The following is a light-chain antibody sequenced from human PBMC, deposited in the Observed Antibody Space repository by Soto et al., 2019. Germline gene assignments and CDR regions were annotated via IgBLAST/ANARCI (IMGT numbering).Light chain of an antibody. V-gene: IGKV1-6*01. CDR2: SAS. CDR1: HNIGDD. Sequence: AIQMTQSPSSLSASVGDRVTITCRASHNIGDDLGWYQQKPGKAPKHLIDSASNLQSGVPSRFSGSGSGTDFTLTISSLQPEDFATYYCLQDYNYPFTFGPGTKVEIK. J-gene: IGKJ3*01. CDR3: LQDYNYPFT.